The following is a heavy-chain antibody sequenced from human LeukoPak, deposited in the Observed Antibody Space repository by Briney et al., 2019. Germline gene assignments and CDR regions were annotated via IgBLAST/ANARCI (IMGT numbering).Heavy chain of an antibody. CDR3: ARGGYYYDSSGNIHDAFDI. D-gene: IGHD3-22*01. J-gene: IGHJ3*02. CDR2: ISAYNGHT. Sequence: ASVKVSCKASGYIFTNYGISWVRQAPGRGLEWVGWISAYNGHTNYAQNFQGRVTMTTDTSTSTAYMELRSLRSDDTAVYYCARGGYYYDSSGNIHDAFDIWGQGTMVTVSS. CDR1: GYIFTNYG. V-gene: IGHV1-18*01.